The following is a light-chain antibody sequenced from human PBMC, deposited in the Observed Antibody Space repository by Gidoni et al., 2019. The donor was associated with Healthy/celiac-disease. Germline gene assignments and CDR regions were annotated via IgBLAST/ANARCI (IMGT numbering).Light chain of an antibody. V-gene: IGKV1-39*01. CDR2: AAS. CDR3: QQSYSTPVT. Sequence: DIQMTQSPSSLSASVGDRVTITCRASQSLSSYLNWYQQKPGKAPKLLIYAASSLQSGVPSRFSGSGSGTDFTLTINSLQPEDFATYYCQQSYSTPVTFGPGTKVDIK. CDR1: QSLSSY. J-gene: IGKJ3*01.